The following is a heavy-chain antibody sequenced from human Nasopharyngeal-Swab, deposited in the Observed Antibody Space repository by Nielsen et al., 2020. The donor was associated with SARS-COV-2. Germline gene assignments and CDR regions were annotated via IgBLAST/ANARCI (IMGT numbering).Heavy chain of an antibody. CDR3: AKDLGPYCSRTSRYGHSPYYGMDV. Sequence: VRQAPGKGLEWVAVISYDGSDKYYADSVRGRFTISRDNSKNTLYLQMNSLRAEDTAVYYCAKDLGPYCSRTSRYGHSPYYGMDVWGQGTTVTVSS. D-gene: IGHD2-2*01. J-gene: IGHJ6*02. V-gene: IGHV3-30*18. CDR2: ISYDGSDK.